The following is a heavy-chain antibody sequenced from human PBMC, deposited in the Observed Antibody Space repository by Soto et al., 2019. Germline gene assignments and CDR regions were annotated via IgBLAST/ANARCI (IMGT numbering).Heavy chain of an antibody. CDR2: IYPGDSDT. Sequence: GESLKISCKGSGYSFTSYWIGWVRQMPGKGLEWMGIIYPGDSDTRYSPSSQGQVTISADKSISTAYLQWSSLKASDTAMYYCARLEGIAAAGTENWFDPWGQGTLVTVSS. D-gene: IGHD6-13*01. V-gene: IGHV5-51*01. CDR1: GYSFTSYW. J-gene: IGHJ5*02. CDR3: ARLEGIAAAGTENWFDP.